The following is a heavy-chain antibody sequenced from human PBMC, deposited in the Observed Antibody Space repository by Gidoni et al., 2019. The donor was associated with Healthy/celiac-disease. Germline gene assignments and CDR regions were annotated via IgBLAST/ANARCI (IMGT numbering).Heavy chain of an antibody. D-gene: IGHD4-17*01. CDR3: ARDHDYGDYVPTPYDFDY. CDR2: SSSSSSYI. J-gene: IGHJ4*02. CDR1: GFTFSRYR. V-gene: IGHV3-21*01. Sequence: EVQLVASGGGLVKPGGSLSLSCAASGFTFSRYRMNWVRQAPGKGLGWVSSSSSSSSYIYYADSVKGRFTISRDNAKNSLYRQMNSLRAEDTAVYYCARDHDYGDYVPTPYDFDYWGQGTLVTVSS.